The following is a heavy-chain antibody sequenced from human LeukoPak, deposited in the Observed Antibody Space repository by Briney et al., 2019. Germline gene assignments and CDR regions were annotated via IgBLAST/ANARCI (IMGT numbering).Heavy chain of an antibody. D-gene: IGHD2-15*01. CDR2: IYTSGST. Sequence: SETLSLTCTVSGGSISSYYWSWIRQPAGKGLEWIGRIYTSGSTNYNPSLKSRVTMSVDTSKNQFSLKLSSVTAADTAVYYCAREPEDIVVFPSHYYYYMDVWGKGTTVTVSS. J-gene: IGHJ6*03. CDR1: GGSISSYY. V-gene: IGHV4-4*07. CDR3: AREPEDIVVFPSHYYYYMDV.